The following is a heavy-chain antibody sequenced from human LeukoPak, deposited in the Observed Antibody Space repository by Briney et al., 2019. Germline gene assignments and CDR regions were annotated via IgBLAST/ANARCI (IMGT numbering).Heavy chain of an antibody. V-gene: IGHV4-30-4*07. CDR3: ARVVWTTVTRNWFDP. J-gene: IGHJ5*02. CDR1: GGSISSGGYS. D-gene: IGHD4-17*01. CDR2: IYYSGST. Sequence: PSETLSLTCAVSGGSISSGGYSWSWIRQPPGKGLEWIGYIYYSGSTYYNPSLKSRVTISVDTSKNQFSLKLSSVTAADTAVYYCARVVWTTVTRNWFDPWGQGTLVTVSS.